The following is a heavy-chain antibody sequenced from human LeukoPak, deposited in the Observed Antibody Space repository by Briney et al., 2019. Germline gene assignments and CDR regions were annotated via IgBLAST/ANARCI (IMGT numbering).Heavy chain of an antibody. D-gene: IGHD2-15*01. J-gene: IGHJ4*02. CDR3: ARGRYGYCSGGSCYHPIGY. CDR2: INHSGST. CDR1: GGSFSGYY. Sequence: KPSETLSLTRAVYGGSFSGYYWSWIRQPPGKGLEWIGEINHSGSTNYNPSLKSRVTISVDTSKNQFSLKLSSVTAADTAVYYCARGRYGYCSGGSCYHPIGYWGQGTLVAVSS. V-gene: IGHV4-34*01.